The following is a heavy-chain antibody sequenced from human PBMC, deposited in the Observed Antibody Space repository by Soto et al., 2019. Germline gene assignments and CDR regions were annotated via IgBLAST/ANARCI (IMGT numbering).Heavy chain of an antibody. D-gene: IGHD2-2*01. CDR1: GGSISSGGYY. Sequence: QVQLQESGPGLVKPSQTLSLTCTVSGGSISSGGYYWSWIRQHPGKGLEWIGYIYYSGSTYYNPSLKGRVTISVDTSKNQFSLKLSSVTAADTAVYYCARGIVVVPAATPGAFDIWGQGTMVTVSS. V-gene: IGHV4-31*03. J-gene: IGHJ3*02. CDR2: IYYSGST. CDR3: ARGIVVVPAATPGAFDI.